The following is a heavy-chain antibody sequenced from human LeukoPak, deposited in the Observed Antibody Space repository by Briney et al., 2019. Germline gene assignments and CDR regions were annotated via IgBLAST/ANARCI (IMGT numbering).Heavy chain of an antibody. D-gene: IGHD2-2*01. J-gene: IGHJ3*02. CDR3: ARDLLAAGDAFDI. CDR1: GGSFSGYY. Sequence: SETLSLTCAVYGGSFSGYYWSWIRQPPGKGLEWIGEINHSGSTNYNPSLKSRVTISVDTSKNQFSLKLSSVTAADTAVYYCARDLLAAGDAFDIWGQGTMVTVSS. CDR2: INHSGST. V-gene: IGHV4-34*01.